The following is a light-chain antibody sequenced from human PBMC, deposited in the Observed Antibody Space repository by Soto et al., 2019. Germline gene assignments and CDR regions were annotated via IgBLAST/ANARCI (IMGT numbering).Light chain of an antibody. CDR1: QSITSTY. J-gene: IGKJ3*01. Sequence: EIVLTQSPGTLSLSPGERATLSCRASQSITSTYLAWYQQKPGQAPRLLIYGASSRATGIPDRFSGSGSGTDFTLTFSRLEPEDFAVYYCQQYSSSPPFTFGPGTKVDIK. V-gene: IGKV3-20*01. CDR3: QQYSSSPPFT. CDR2: GAS.